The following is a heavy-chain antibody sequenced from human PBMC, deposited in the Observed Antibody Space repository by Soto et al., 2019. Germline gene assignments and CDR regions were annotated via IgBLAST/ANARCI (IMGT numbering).Heavy chain of an antibody. V-gene: IGHV3-30-3*01. CDR1: GFTFSSYA. Sequence: PGGSLRGFCAASGFTFSSYAMHWVRQAPGKRLEWVAVISYDGSNKYYADSVKGRFTISRDNSKNTLYLQMNSLRAEDTAVYYCILVRGVIGPSVYYYGMDVWGQGTTVTVSS. CDR3: ILVRGVIGPSVYYYGMDV. J-gene: IGHJ6*02. CDR2: ISYDGSNK. D-gene: IGHD3-10*01.